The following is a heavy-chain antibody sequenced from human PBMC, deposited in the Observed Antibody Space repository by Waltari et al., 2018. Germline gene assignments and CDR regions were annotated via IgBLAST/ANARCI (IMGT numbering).Heavy chain of an antibody. D-gene: IGHD3-3*01. Sequence: EVQLVESGGGLVQPGGSLRLSCADSGFTYSSYWMHWVRQAPGKGLVLVSRINSDGSSTSYADSVKGRFTISRDNAKNTLYLQMNSLRAEDTAVYYCARAPHYDFWSGNYYYYYGMDVWGQGTTVTVSS. V-gene: IGHV3-74*01. J-gene: IGHJ6*02. CDR1: GFTYSSYW. CDR2: INSDGSST. CDR3: ARAPHYDFWSGNYYYYYGMDV.